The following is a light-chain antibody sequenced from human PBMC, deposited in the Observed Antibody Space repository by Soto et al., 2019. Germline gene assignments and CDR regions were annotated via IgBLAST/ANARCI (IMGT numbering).Light chain of an antibody. CDR1: QRISTW. J-gene: IGKJ1*01. V-gene: IGKV1-5*01. CDR2: GAS. Sequence: DIQMTQSPSTLSASVGDRVTITCRASQRISTWLAWYQQKPGKAPKLLIYGASTLGSGVPSRFSGSGSGSEFTLTINSLHPDDFATYFCQHYDNYSKTFGQGTKV. CDR3: QHYDNYSKT.